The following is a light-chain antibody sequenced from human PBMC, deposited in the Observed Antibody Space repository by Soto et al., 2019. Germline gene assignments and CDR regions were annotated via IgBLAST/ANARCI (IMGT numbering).Light chain of an antibody. Sequence: IGVTQSPSTLSLSPGERATLSCRASQSVSSYLAWYQQKPGQAPRLLIYDASNRATGIPARFSGSGSGTDFTLTISRLEPEDFAVYYCQQYGSSRWTFGQGTKVDIK. J-gene: IGKJ1*01. CDR3: QQYGSSRWT. V-gene: IGKV3-20*01. CDR2: DAS. CDR1: QSVSSY.